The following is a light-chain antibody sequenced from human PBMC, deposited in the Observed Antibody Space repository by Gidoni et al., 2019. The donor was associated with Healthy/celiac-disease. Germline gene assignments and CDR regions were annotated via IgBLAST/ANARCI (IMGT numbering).Light chain of an antibody. Sequence: EIVLTQSPATLSWSPGERATLSCRASQSVSSYLAWYQQKPGQAPRLLIYAASNRATGIPARFSGSGSGTEFTLTISSLEPEDFAVYYCQQRSNWPPLTFGGGTKVEIK. CDR3: QQRSNWPPLT. J-gene: IGKJ4*01. V-gene: IGKV3-11*01. CDR2: AAS. CDR1: QSVSSY.